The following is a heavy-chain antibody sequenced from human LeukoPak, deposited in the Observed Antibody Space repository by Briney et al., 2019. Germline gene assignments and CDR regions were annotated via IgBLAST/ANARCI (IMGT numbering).Heavy chain of an antibody. Sequence: ASVKVSCKVSGYTLTELSMHWVRQAPGKGLEWMGGFYPEDGETIYAQKFQGRVTMTEDTSTDTAYMELSSLRSEDTAVYYCATVSPLRFLEWLSTDDAFDIWGQGTMVTVSS. CDR2: FYPEDGET. CDR3: ATVSPLRFLEWLSTDDAFDI. J-gene: IGHJ3*02. V-gene: IGHV1-24*01. D-gene: IGHD3-3*01. CDR1: GYTLTELS.